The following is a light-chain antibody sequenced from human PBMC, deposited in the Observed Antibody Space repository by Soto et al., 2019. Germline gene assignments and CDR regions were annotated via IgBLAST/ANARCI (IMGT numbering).Light chain of an antibody. CDR1: SSDVGGYNY. CDR2: DVK. J-gene: IGLJ1*01. CDR3: YSYAGSYTFV. V-gene: IGLV2-11*01. Sequence: QSALTQPRSVSGSPGQSVTISCTGTSSDVGGYNYVTWYQQHPGRAPKVMIYDVKTWPSGVPDRFSGSKSGNTASLTISELQAEDEADYYCYSYAGSYTFVFGTGTKLTVL.